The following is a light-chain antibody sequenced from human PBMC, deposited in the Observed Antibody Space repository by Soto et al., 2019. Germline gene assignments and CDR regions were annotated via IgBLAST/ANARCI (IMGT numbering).Light chain of an antibody. CDR2: RAS. J-gene: IGKJ2*01. CDR1: QSVSSS. V-gene: IGKV3-15*01. CDR3: QQYNNLHPDT. Sequence: EIVMTQSPATLSSSPGERATLSCRASQSVSSSLAWYQQKPGQAPRLLIYRASTRATGIPARFSGSGSGTEFTLTISILQSEDFAVYYCQQYNNLHPDTSGQGTNLEIK.